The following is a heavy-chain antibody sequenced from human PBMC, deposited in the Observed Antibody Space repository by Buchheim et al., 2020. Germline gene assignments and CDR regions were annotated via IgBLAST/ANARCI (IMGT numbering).Heavy chain of an antibody. CDR1: GFTFSSYS. J-gene: IGHJ6*02. CDR2: ISSSSSYI. V-gene: IGHV3-21*01. D-gene: IGHD6-19*01. CDR3: ARGTNSLYSSGWYRENYYYYGMDV. Sequence: EVQLVESGGGLVKPGGSLRLSCAASGFTFSSYSMNWVRQAPGKGLEWVSSISSSSSYIYYADSVKGRFSISSDNAKNSLYLQINSLRAEDAAVYYCARGTNSLYSSGWYRENYYYYGMDVWGQGTT.